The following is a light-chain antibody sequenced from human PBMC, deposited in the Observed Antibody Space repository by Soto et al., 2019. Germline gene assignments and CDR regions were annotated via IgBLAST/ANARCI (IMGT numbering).Light chain of an antibody. CDR2: DAS. CDR1: QSISSW. V-gene: IGKV1-5*01. CDR3: QQYNSYSPLLT. Sequence: DIQMTQSPSTLSASVGDRVTITCRASQSISSWLAWYQQKTGKAPKLLIYDASSLESGVPSRFSGSGSGTEFTLTISSLQPDDFATYYCQQYNSYSPLLTFGGGTKVEIK. J-gene: IGKJ4*01.